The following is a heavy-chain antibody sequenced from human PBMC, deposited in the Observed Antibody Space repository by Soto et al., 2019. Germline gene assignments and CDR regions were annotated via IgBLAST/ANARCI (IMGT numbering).Heavy chain of an antibody. D-gene: IGHD6-19*01. CDR1: GDSVSSNSAA. CDR3: ARDSSGWPNYYYYGMDV. J-gene: IGHJ6*02. V-gene: IGHV6-1*01. Sequence: SQTLSLTCAISGDSVSSNSAAWNWIRQSPSRGLEWLGRTYYRSKWYNDYAVSVKSRITINPDTSQNQFSQQLNSVTPEDTAVYYCARDSSGWPNYYYYGMDVWGQGTTVTVSS. CDR2: TYYRSKWYN.